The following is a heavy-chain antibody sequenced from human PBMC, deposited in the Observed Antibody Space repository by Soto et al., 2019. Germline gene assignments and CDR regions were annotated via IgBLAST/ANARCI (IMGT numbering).Heavy chain of an antibody. CDR2: MNPNSGNT. CDR3: AADKISFSSTVFVVNFDI. D-gene: IGHD6-13*01. Sequence: GASVKVSCKASGYTFTSYDINWVRQATGQGLEWMGWMNPNSGNTGYAQKFQGRVTMTRNTSISTAYMELSSLRSEDTAVYYCAADKISFSSTVFVVNFDIWGQGTMVTVSS. V-gene: IGHV1-8*01. CDR1: GYTFTSYD. J-gene: IGHJ3*02.